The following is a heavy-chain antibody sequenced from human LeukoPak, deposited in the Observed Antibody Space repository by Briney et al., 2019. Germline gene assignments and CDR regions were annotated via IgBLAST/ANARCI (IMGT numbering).Heavy chain of an antibody. J-gene: IGHJ5*01. V-gene: IGHV1-2*02. D-gene: IGHD1-26*01. CDR1: GYTFTGYY. CDR2: INPNSGGT. CDR3: ARASGSYWWFDS. Sequence: ASVKVSCKTSGYTFTGYYMHWVRQAPGQGLEWMGWINPNSGGTNYAQKFQGRVTMTRDTSISTAYMELSRLRSDDTAVYYCARASGSYWWFDSWGQGTLVTVSS.